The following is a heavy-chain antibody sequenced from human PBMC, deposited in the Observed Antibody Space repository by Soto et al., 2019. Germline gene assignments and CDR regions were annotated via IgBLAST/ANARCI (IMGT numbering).Heavy chain of an antibody. V-gene: IGHV3-21*01. CDR2: ISSSSSYI. J-gene: IGHJ4*02. CDR3: ARVYDSSGFSDY. Sequence: GGSLRLSCAASGFTFSSYSMNWVRQAPGKGLEWVSSISSSSSYIYYADSVKGRFTISRDNAKNSLYLQMNSLRAEDTAVYYCARVYDSSGFSDYWGQGTLVTVS. CDR1: GFTFSSYS. D-gene: IGHD3-22*01.